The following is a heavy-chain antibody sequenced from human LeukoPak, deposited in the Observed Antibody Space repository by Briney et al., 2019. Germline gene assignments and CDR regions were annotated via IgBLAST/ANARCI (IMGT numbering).Heavy chain of an antibody. CDR1: GFTFSGYA. CDR2: ISKDGRDK. CDR3: AKDAGLAAAGTLDS. Sequence: PGGSLRLSCAASGFTFSGYAMHWVRQAPGKGLEWVVVISKDGRDKYYIDSVKGRFTISRDNSKNTLYLHMNSLRTEDTAVYLCAKDAGLAAAGTLDSWGQGTLVTVSS. V-gene: IGHV3-30*18. D-gene: IGHD6-13*01. J-gene: IGHJ4*02.